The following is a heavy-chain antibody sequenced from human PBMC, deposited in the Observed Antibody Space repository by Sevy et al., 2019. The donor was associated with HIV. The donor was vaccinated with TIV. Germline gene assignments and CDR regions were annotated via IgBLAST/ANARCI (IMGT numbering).Heavy chain of an antibody. CDR3: ANSGYQGYDSYFDF. CDR2: ISNDGSNK. J-gene: IGHJ4*02. D-gene: IGHD5-12*01. CDR1: GLIFSSYG. Sequence: GGSLRLSCAASGLIFSSYGMHWVRQAPGKGLEWVAVISNDGSNKYYADSVKGRFTISRDNSKNTLYLQMNTLGGEDTAVYYCANSGYQGYDSYFDFWGPGTLVTVSS. V-gene: IGHV3-30*18.